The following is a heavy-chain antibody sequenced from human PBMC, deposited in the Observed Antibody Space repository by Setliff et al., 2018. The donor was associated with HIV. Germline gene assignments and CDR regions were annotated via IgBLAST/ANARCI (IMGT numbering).Heavy chain of an antibody. CDR2: IIPIFGTA. Sequence: GASVKVSCKASGGTFSSYAISWVRQAPGQGLEWMGGIIPIFGTANYADSVKGRFTFSRDNAKNTLYLQMNGLRADDTAVYYCAMGGSNTWYSSWGQGALVTVSS. V-gene: IGHV1-69*05. CDR3: AMGGSNTWYSS. CDR1: GGTFSSYA. J-gene: IGHJ5*02. D-gene: IGHD6-13*01.